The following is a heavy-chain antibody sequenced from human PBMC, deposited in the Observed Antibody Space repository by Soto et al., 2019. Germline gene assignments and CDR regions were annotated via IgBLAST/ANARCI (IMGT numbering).Heavy chain of an antibody. CDR3: ARDVLRFLEWSVTYFDY. D-gene: IGHD3-3*01. J-gene: IGHJ4*02. CDR1: GFTFSSYS. CDR2: ISSSSSYI. V-gene: IGHV3-21*01. Sequence: GGSLRLSSAASGFTFSSYSMNWVRQAPGKGLEWVSSISSSSSYIYYADSVKGRFTISRDNAKNSLYLQMNSLRAEDTAVYYCARDVLRFLEWSVTYFDYWGQGTLVTVSS.